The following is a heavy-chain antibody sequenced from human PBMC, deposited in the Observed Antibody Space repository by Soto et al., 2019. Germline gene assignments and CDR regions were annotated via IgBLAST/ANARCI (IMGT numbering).Heavy chain of an antibody. CDR3: ARGDYGDYGYYYYYGMDV. CDR2: IWYDGSNK. CDR1: GFTFSSYG. D-gene: IGHD4-17*01. Sequence: QVQLVESGGGVVQPGRSLRLSCAASGFTFSSYGMHWVRQAPGKGLEWVAVIWYDGSNKYYADSVKGRFTISRDNSKNTLYLQMNSLRAEDTAVYYCARGDYGDYGYYYYYGMDVWGQGTTVTVSS. J-gene: IGHJ6*02. V-gene: IGHV3-33*01.